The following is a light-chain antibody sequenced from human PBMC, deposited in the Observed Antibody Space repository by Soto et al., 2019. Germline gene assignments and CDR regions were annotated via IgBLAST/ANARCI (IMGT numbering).Light chain of an antibody. Sequence: QSALTQPASVSGSPGQSITISCTGTSSDVGSYNLVSWYQQHPGKAPKNMIYEGSKRPSGVSNRFSGSKSGNTASLTISGLQAEEEADYYCCSYAGSTTYVFGTGTKVTVL. CDR3: CSYAGSTTYV. J-gene: IGLJ1*01. CDR1: SSDVGSYNL. CDR2: EGS. V-gene: IGLV2-23*01.